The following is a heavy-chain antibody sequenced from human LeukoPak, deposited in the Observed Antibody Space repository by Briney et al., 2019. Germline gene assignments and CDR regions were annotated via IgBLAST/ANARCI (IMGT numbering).Heavy chain of an antibody. D-gene: IGHD4-17*01. CDR2: INPSGGST. Sequence: ASVKVSCKASGYSFNRYAMNWVRQAPGQGLEWMGIINPSGGSTSYAQKFQGRVTMTRDTSTSTVYMELSSLRSEDTAVYYCASSDEYGDYPNFDYWGQGTLVTVSS. CDR1: GYSFNRYA. J-gene: IGHJ4*02. CDR3: ASSDEYGDYPNFDY. V-gene: IGHV1-46*02.